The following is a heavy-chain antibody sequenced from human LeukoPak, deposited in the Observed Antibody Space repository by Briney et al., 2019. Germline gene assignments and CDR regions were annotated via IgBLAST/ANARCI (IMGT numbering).Heavy chain of an antibody. CDR3: ARGSIAAAGTRFDY. J-gene: IGHJ4*02. CDR1: GFTFSDYY. CDR2: ISSSGSTI. V-gene: IGHV3-11*01. Sequence: GGSLRLSCAASGFTFSDYYMSWIRQAPGKGLEWVSYISSSGSTICYADSVKGRFTISRDNAKDSLYLQMNSLRAEDTAVYYCARGSIAAAGTRFDYWGQGTLVTVSS. D-gene: IGHD6-13*01.